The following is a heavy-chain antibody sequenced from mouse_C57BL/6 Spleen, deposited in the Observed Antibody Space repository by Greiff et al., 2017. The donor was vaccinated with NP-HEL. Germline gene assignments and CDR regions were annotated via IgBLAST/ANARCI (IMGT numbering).Heavy chain of an antibody. D-gene: IGHD2-4*01. CDR2: ISYDGSN. Sequence: EVQLQESGPGLVKPSQSLSLTCSVTGYSITSGYYWNWIRQFPGNKLEWMGYISYDGSNNYNPSLKNRISITRDTSKNQFFLKLNSVTTEDTATYYCARYDYDERDYAMDYWGQGTSVTVSS. CDR3: ARYDYDERDYAMDY. J-gene: IGHJ4*01. CDR1: GYSITSGYY. V-gene: IGHV3-6*01.